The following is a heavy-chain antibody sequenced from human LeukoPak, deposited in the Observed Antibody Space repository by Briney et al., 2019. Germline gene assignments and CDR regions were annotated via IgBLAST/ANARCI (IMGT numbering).Heavy chain of an antibody. CDR1: GFTFSNAW. D-gene: IGHD2-15*01. CDR3: TPGPQPTGSCSGGSCYSRLVY. Sequence: GGSLRLSFAASGFTFSNAWMSWVGQAPGKGREGVGRIKSKTDGGTTDYAAPVKGRFTISRDDSKNTLYRQMNSLKTEDTAMYSCTPGPQPTGSCSGGSCYSRLVYSGQGTLVTVSS. CDR2: IKSKTDGGTT. J-gene: IGHJ4*02. V-gene: IGHV3-15*01.